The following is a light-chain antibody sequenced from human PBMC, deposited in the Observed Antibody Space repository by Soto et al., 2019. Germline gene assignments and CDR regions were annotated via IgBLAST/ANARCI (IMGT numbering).Light chain of an antibody. J-gene: IGKJ4*01. CDR1: QSVSSN. V-gene: IGKV3-15*01. Sequence: EIVMTQSPATLSVSPGERATLSCRASQSVSSNLAWYQQKPGQAPRLLMYSASTRATGIPARFSGSASGTEFTLTISSLQSEDFAVYYCQQYNNWPPLTFGGGTKVEIK. CDR3: QQYNNWPPLT. CDR2: SAS.